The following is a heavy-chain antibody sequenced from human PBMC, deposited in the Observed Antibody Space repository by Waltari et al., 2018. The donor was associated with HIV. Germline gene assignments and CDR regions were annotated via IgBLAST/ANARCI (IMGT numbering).Heavy chain of an antibody. CDR3: ATPSYDSSGYYSAGSEFDY. Sequence: QVQLVQSGAEVKKPGASVTVSCKASGYTFTGYYKHWVRQAPGQGLEWMGWINPNSGGTNYAQNFQGRVTMTRDTSISTAYMELSRLRSDDTAVYYCATPSYDSSGYYSAGSEFDYWGQGTLVTVSS. CDR2: INPNSGGT. J-gene: IGHJ4*02. D-gene: IGHD3-22*01. V-gene: IGHV1-2*02. CDR1: GYTFTGYY.